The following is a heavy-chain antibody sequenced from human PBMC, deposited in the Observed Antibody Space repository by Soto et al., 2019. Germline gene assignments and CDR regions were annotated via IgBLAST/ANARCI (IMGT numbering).Heavy chain of an antibody. CDR2: LNRSGSS. CDR3: ARSVGYGGNPGYFDY. J-gene: IGHJ4*02. V-gene: IGHV4-34*01. Sequence: PSETLSLTCAVYGGTLHDYFLTWIRQPPGKGLEWIGELNRSGSSNYNPSLKSRVTISVDTSKNQFSLKLSSVTAADTAVYYCARSVGYGGNPGYFDYWGQGTLVTVSS. D-gene: IGHD4-17*01. CDR1: GGTLHDYF.